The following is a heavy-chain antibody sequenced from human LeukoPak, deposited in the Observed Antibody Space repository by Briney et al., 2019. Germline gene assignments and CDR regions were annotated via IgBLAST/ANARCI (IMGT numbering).Heavy chain of an antibody. V-gene: IGHV3-23*01. Sequence: GGSLRLSCAASRFIFRNYAMSWVRQAPGRGLEWLSIISGTADSKYYADSVKGRFTISRDNPRSTLYLEMNILRAGDTAVYYCAKADATIGGAFDTWGQGTMVIVSS. CDR3: AKADATIGGAFDT. J-gene: IGHJ3*02. CDR1: RFIFRNYA. D-gene: IGHD3-16*01. CDR2: ISGTADSK.